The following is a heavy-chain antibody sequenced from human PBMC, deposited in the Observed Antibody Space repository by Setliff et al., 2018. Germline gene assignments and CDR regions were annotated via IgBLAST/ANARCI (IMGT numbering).Heavy chain of an antibody. D-gene: IGHD2-15*01. V-gene: IGHV1-8*02. CDR1: GYTFTSYD. J-gene: IGHJ6*02. CDR2: MNPNSGNT. Sequence: ASVKVSCKASGYTFTSYDINWVRQATGQGLEWMGWMNPNSGNTGYAQKFQGRVTMTRNTSISTAYMELSSLRSEDTAVYYCARASGGVVAATGYYYYGMDVWGQGTTVTV. CDR3: ARASGGVVAATGYYYYGMDV.